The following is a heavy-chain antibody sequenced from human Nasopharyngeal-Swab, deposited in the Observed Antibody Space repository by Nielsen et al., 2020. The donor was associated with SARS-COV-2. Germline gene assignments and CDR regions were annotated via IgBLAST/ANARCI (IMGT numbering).Heavy chain of an antibody. CDR1: GFTFNSYA. CDR2: ISGSGGSI. J-gene: IGHJ4*02. Sequence: GESLKISCATLGFTFNSYAMSWVRQAPGKGLEWVSTISGSGGSIYYADSVKGRFTISRDNSKNTLYLQMNSLRVEDTAVYYCTKTLRRGWYFDYWGQGTLVTVSS. CDR3: TKTLRRGWYFDY. D-gene: IGHD6-19*01. V-gene: IGHV3-23*01.